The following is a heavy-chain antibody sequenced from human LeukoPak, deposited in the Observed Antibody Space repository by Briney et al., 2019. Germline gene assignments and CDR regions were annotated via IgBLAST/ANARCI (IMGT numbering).Heavy chain of an antibody. D-gene: IGHD1-26*01. J-gene: IGHJ3*02. V-gene: IGHV1-46*01. CDR2: INPSGGST. CDR1: GYTFTSYY. Sequence: ASVKVSCKASGYTFTSYYMHWVRQAPGQGLEWMGIINPSGGSTSYAQKFQGRVTMTRDTSTSTVYMELSSLRSEDTAVYYCARDWAHWELLMPLHDAFDIWGQGTMVTVSS. CDR3: ARDWAHWELLMPLHDAFDI.